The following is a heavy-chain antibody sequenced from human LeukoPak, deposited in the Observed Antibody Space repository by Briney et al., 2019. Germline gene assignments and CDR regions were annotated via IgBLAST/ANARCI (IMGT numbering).Heavy chain of an antibody. Sequence: SQTLSLTCTVSGGSISTGADYWSWIRQPAGKGLEWIGRIYTSGSTNYNPSLKSRVTISVDTSRNQFSLNLTSATAADTAIYYCAGSTVGNWFDPWGQGTLVTVSS. J-gene: IGHJ5*02. CDR1: GGSISTGADY. CDR2: IYTSGST. D-gene: IGHD4-17*01. V-gene: IGHV4-61*02. CDR3: AGSTVGNWFDP.